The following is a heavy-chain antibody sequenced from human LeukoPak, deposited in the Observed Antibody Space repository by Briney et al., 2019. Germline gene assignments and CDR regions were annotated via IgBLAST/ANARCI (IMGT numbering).Heavy chain of an antibody. Sequence: SETLSLTCNVTGDSIRSYHWSWIRQPPGKGLEWMGYIFHSGSPHYHPSHKSRLTIGLDTSKNQISLKLGSVTAADTAMYYGAGHSQSYGPYNWFDSWGQGTLVSFSS. D-gene: IGHD5-18*01. J-gene: IGHJ5*01. CDR3: AGHSQSYGPYNWFDS. V-gene: IGHV4-59*08. CDR1: GDSIRSYH. CDR2: IFHSGSP.